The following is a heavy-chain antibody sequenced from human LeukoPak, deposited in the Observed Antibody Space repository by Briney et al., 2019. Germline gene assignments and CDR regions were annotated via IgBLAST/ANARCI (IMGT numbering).Heavy chain of an antibody. CDR2: ISDSSTYI. V-gene: IGHV3-21*01. J-gene: IGHJ4*02. Sequence: GESLRLSCAASGFTFSNYAMNWVRQAPGKGLEWVSSISDSSTYIYYADSVKGRFTISRDNAKNSLYLQMHSLSAEDTAVYYCARDAGDYWGQGTLVTVSS. CDR3: ARDAGDY. CDR1: GFTFSNYA.